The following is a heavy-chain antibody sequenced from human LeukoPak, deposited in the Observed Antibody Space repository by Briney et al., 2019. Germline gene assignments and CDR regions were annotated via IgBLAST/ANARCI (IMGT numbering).Heavy chain of an antibody. CDR1: GGSISSGDYY. CDR3: ARRGYDILTGFYYFDY. D-gene: IGHD3-9*01. J-gene: IGHJ4*02. V-gene: IGHV4-30-4*01. Sequence: SETLSLTCTVSGGSISSGDYYWSWIRQPPGKGLEWIGYIYYSGSTYYTPSLKTRVTISVDTSKNQFSLNLSSVTAADTAVCYCARRGYDILTGFYYFDYWGQGTLVTVSS. CDR2: IYYSGST.